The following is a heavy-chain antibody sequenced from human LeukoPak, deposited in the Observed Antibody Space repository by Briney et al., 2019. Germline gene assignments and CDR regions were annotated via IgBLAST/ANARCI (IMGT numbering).Heavy chain of an antibody. CDR1: GFTFSDYY. V-gene: IGHV3-53*04. D-gene: IGHD1-26*01. J-gene: IGHJ6*02. CDR2: IYSGGST. Sequence: GGSLRLSCAASGFTFSDYYMSWVRQAPGKGLEWVSVIYSGGSTYYADSVKGRFTISRHNSKNTLYLQMNSLRAEDTAVYYCARDGKYGMDVWGQGTTVTVSS. CDR3: ARDGKYGMDV.